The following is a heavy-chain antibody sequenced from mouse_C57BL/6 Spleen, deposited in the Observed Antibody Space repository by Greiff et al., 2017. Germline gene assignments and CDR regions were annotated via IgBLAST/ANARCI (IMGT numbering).Heavy chain of an antibody. CDR3: ARDPYDYDERGPYAMDY. Sequence: VPVKQSGPELVKPGASVKISCKASGYSFTDYNMNWVKQSNGQSLEWIGVINPNYGTTSYNQKFKGKATLTVDQSSSTAYMQLNSLTSEDSAVYYGARDPYDYDERGPYAMDYWGQGTSVTFSS. CDR1: GYSFTDYN. CDR2: INPNYGTT. V-gene: IGHV1-39*01. J-gene: IGHJ4*01. D-gene: IGHD2-4*01.